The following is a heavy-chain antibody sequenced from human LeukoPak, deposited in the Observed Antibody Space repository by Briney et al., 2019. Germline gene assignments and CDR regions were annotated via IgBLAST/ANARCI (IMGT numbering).Heavy chain of an antibody. CDR2: INHSGST. CDR1: GGSFSGYY. CDR3: ARGPGRAVVTAIRRRPFDY. V-gene: IGHV4-34*01. J-gene: IGHJ4*02. D-gene: IGHD2-21*02. Sequence: PSETLSLTCPVYGGSFSGYYWSWIRQPPGKGLEWIGEINHSGSTNYNPSLKSRVTISVDTSKNQFSLKLSSVTAADTAVYYCARGPGRAVVTAIRRRPFDYWGQGTLVTVSS.